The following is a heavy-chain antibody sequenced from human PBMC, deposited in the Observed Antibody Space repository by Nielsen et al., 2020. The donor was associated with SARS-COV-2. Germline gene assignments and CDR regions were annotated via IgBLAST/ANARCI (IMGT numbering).Heavy chain of an antibody. CDR2: IYHSGRT. V-gene: IGHV4-30-2*01. Sequence: SQTLSLTGAVSGGSISSGGYSWSWIRQPPGKGLEWIGCIYHSGRTYYNPSLKSRVTISVDRSKNQFSLKLSSVTAADTAVYYCARGGRITFGGADDAFDIWGQGTMVTVSS. CDR1: GGSISSGGYS. CDR3: ARGGRITFGGADDAFDI. D-gene: IGHD3-16*01. J-gene: IGHJ3*02.